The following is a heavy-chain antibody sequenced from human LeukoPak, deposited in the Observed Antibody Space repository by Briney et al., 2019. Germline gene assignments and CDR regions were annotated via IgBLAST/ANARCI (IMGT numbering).Heavy chain of an antibody. CDR1: GFSLSSYA. CDR3: AKPIEPTSMSSYGS. J-gene: IGHJ5*02. Sequence: GGSLRLSCTVSGFSLSSYAMSWVRRAPGKGLEWVSATSSSDDGKYYADSVRGRFTISRDNSRNTMYLHMNSLRAEDAAVYYCAKPIEPTSMSSYGSWGQGTLVTVSS. V-gene: IGHV3-23*01. D-gene: IGHD2-2*01. CDR2: TSSSDDGK.